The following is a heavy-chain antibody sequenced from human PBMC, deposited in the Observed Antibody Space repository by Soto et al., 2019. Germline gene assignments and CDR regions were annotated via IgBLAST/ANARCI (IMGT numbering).Heavy chain of an antibody. CDR2: MNPNSGDT. CDR1: GYTFTSYE. J-gene: IGHJ4*02. V-gene: IGHV1-8*01. D-gene: IGHD3-10*01. CDR3: ARGELLCFGDLRR. Sequence: QVQLVQSGAEVKKPGASVKVSCKASGYTFTSYEINWVRQATGQGLEWMGWMNPNSGDTGYAQKFQGRVTMTRNTSTSTAYMELSSLRSEDTAVYYCARGELLCFGDLRRWGQGTLVTVSS.